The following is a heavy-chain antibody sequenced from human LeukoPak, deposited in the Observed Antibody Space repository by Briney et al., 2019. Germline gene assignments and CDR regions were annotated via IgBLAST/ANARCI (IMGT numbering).Heavy chain of an antibody. CDR2: IYYSGST. CDR1: GGSISSYY. Sequence: SETLSLTCTVSGGSISSYYWSWIRQPPGKGLEWIGYIYYSGSTNYNPSLKSRVTISVDTSKYQFSLKLSSVTAADTAVYYCARSADPMVVYAINYYYYMDVWGKGTTVTVSS. J-gene: IGHJ6*03. CDR3: ARSADPMVVYAINYYYYMDV. V-gene: IGHV4-59*01. D-gene: IGHD2-8*02.